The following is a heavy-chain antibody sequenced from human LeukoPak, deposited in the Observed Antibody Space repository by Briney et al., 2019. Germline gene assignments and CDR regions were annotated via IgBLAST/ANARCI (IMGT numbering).Heavy chain of an antibody. CDR3: ARSIAAAVDGFDY. D-gene: IGHD6-13*01. V-gene: IGHV1-2*06. Sequence: ASVKVSCKASGYTFTGYYMHWVRQAPGQGLEWMGRINPNSGGTNYAQKFQGGVTMTRDTSISTAYMELSRLRSDDTAVYYCARSIAAAVDGFDYWGQGTLVTVSS. CDR2: INPNSGGT. J-gene: IGHJ4*02. CDR1: GYTFTGYY.